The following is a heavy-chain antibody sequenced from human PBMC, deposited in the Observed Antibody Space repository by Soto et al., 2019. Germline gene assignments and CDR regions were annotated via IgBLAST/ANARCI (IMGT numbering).Heavy chain of an antibody. D-gene: IGHD3-9*01. CDR2: ISYDGSNK. Sequence: QVQLVESGGGVVQPGRSLRLSCAASGFTFSSYAMHWVRQAPGKGLEWVAVISYDGSNKYYADSVKGRFTISRDNSKNTLYLQMNSLRAEDTAVYYCARAVGTGYDLDYYYYGMDVWGQGTTVTVAS. J-gene: IGHJ6*02. V-gene: IGHV3-30-3*01. CDR3: ARAVGTGYDLDYYYYGMDV. CDR1: GFTFSSYA.